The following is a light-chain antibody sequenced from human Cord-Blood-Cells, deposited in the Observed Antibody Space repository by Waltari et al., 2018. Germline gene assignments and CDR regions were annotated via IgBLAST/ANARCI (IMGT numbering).Light chain of an antibody. CDR3: QQYYSYPYT. Sequence: STGDRVTITCRASQGISSYLAWYQQKPGKAPKLLIYAASTLQSGVPSRFSGSGSGTDFTLTISCLQSEDFATYYCQQYYSYPYTFGQGTKLEIK. J-gene: IGKJ2*01. CDR2: AAS. CDR1: QGISSY. V-gene: IGKV1-8*01.